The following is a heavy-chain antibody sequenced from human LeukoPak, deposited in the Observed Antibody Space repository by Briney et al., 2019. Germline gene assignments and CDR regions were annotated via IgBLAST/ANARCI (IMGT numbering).Heavy chain of an antibody. D-gene: IGHD4-17*01. CDR3: ARSISTEFDI. Sequence: ASVKVSCKASGYTFTSYGISWVRQAPGQGLEWMGWINTYSANTNFAQKLQGRVAMTTDTSTSTAYMELRSLRSDDTAVYYCARSISTEFDIWGQGTMVTVSS. V-gene: IGHV1-18*01. CDR1: GYTFTSYG. J-gene: IGHJ3*02. CDR2: INTYSANT.